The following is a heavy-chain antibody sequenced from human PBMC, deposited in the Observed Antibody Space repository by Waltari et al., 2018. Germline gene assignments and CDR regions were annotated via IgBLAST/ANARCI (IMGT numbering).Heavy chain of an antibody. D-gene: IGHD3-3*01. CDR3: ARGRDVFANFDYNWFDP. J-gene: IGHJ5*02. V-gene: IGHV1-8*02. CDR2: VNPNSGAT. Sequence: QVQLVQSGAEVLKPGASVKLSCQASGYTFINYEINWVRHAAGQGLGWMGWVNPNSGATAYAQKFQGRISMTWDTFTSTAYMELSNLRSDDTAVLYCARGRDVFANFDYNWFDPWGQGTLVTVSS. CDR1: GYTFINYE.